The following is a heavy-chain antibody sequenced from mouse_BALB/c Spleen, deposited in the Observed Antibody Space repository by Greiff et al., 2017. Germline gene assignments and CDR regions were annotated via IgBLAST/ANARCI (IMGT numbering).Heavy chain of an antibody. V-gene: IGHV3-6*02. D-gene: IGHD2-1*01. CDR3: ARDLDGNYYFDY. CDR1: GYSITSGYY. J-gene: IGHJ2*01. CDR2: ISYDGSN. Sequence: EVKLMESGPGLVKPSQSLSLTCSVTGYSITSGYYWNWIRQFPGNKLEWMGYISYDGSNNYNPSLKNRISITRDTSKNQFFLKLNSVTTEDTATYYCARDLDGNYYFDYWGQGTTLTVSS.